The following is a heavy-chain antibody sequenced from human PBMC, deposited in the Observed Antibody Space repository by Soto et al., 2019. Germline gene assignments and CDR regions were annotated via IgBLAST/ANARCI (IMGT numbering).Heavy chain of an antibody. V-gene: IGHV3-23*01. D-gene: IGHD4-17*01. J-gene: IGHJ2*01. Sequence: EVQLLESGGGLLQPGGSLRLFCAASGFTFNNYAMSWVRQAPGKGLEWVSAISGIGTSTFYADSVKGRFTISRDNSKNTLYLQMNRLRAEDTAIYYCAKHYGANSASRWYFDLWGRGTLLTVSS. CDR1: GFTFNNYA. CDR2: ISGIGTST. CDR3: AKHYGANSASRWYFDL.